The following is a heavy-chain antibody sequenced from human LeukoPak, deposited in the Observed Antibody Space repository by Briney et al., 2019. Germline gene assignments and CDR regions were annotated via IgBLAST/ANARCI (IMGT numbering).Heavy chain of an antibody. Sequence: GASVKVSCKASGYTSTSYDINWVRQATGQGLEWMGWMNPNSGNTGYAQKFQGRVTMTRNTSISTAYMELSSLRSEDTAVYYCARGHSERKLRYHCSGGSCQSYYFDYWGQGTLVTVSS. J-gene: IGHJ4*02. CDR1: GYTSTSYD. D-gene: IGHD2-15*01. CDR2: MNPNSGNT. CDR3: ARGHSERKLRYHCSGGSCQSYYFDY. V-gene: IGHV1-8*01.